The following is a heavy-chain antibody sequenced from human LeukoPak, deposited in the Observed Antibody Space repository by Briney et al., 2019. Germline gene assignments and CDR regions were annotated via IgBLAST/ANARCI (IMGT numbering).Heavy chain of an antibody. V-gene: IGHV3-21*01. D-gene: IGHD2-2*01. CDR2: ISFSSTYI. CDR1: GFIFSGHD. J-gene: IGHJ5*02. CDR3: ARADCSSSTCYLRRSWFDP. Sequence: PGGSLRLVCAASGFIFSGHDMNWLRQAPGKGLEWVSSISFSSTYIYYADSVRGRFTISRDNAKNSLYLQMNSLRVEDTAVYYCARADCSSSTCYLRRSWFDPWGQGTLVTVSS.